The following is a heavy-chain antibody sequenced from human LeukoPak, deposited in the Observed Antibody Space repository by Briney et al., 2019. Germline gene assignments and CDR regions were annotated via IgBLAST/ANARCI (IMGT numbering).Heavy chain of an antibody. J-gene: IGHJ4*02. CDR2: ISSSGSYI. Sequence: GGSLRLSCAASEFTFSSYNMNWVRQAPGKGLEWVSSISSSGSYIYYADSVKDRFTISRDNAKNSLYLQMNSLRAEDTAVYYCATLHCSSTSCYTEMADYWGQGTLVTVSS. CDR3: ATLHCSSTSCYTEMADY. CDR1: EFTFSSYN. V-gene: IGHV3-21*01. D-gene: IGHD2-2*02.